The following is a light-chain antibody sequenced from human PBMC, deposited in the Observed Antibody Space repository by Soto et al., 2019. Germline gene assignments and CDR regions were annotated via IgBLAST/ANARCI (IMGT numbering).Light chain of an antibody. CDR1: QSVSSN. Sequence: EIVLTQSPATLSLSPGEVATLSCRASQSVSSNLAWYQQKPGQAPRLLIYDASNRATGIPARFSGSGSGTDFTLTISSLEPEDFAIYYCQQRSNWPPSITFGQGTRLEIK. V-gene: IGKV3-11*01. J-gene: IGKJ5*01. CDR3: QQRSNWPPSIT. CDR2: DAS.